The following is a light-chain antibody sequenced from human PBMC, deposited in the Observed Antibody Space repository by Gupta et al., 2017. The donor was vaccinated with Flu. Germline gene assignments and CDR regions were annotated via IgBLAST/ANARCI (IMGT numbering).Light chain of an antibody. CDR2: DAS. CDR3: QQRNNWPLT. CDR1: QSVRDY. J-gene: IGKJ4*01. V-gene: IGKV3-11*01. Sequence: EIVLTQSPAALSLPAGERATLSCRASQSVRDYLAWYHQRPGQSPRLLIYDASNKATDVPARFNASGSETDFTLTISGLEPEDSGIYHCQQRNNWPLTFGGGTKVELK.